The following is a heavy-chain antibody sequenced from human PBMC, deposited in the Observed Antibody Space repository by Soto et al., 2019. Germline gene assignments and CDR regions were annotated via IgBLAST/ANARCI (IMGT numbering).Heavy chain of an antibody. CDR2: ISGSGGST. V-gene: IGHV3-23*01. Sequence: PWGSLRLSCAASGFTCSSYAMSWVRQAPGKGLEWVSAISGSGGSTYYADSVKGRFTISRDNSKNTLYLQMNSLRAEDTAVYYCAKDGLRIAVAGDLFFDYWGQGTLVTVSS. D-gene: IGHD6-19*01. CDR1: GFTCSSYA. CDR3: AKDGLRIAVAGDLFFDY. J-gene: IGHJ4*02.